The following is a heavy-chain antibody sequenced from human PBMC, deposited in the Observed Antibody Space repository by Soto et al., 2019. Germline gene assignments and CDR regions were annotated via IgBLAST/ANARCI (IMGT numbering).Heavy chain of an antibody. CDR3: ATGGFQAGSYYYGMDV. D-gene: IGHD3-10*01. CDR1: GYTLTELS. V-gene: IGHV1-24*01. J-gene: IGHJ6*02. Sequence: GASVKVSCKVSGYTLTELSMHWVRQAPGKGLEWMGGFDPEDGETIYAQKFQGRVTMTEDTSTDTAYMELSSLRSEDTAVYYCATGGFQAGSYYYGMDVWGQGTTVTVSS. CDR2: FDPEDGET.